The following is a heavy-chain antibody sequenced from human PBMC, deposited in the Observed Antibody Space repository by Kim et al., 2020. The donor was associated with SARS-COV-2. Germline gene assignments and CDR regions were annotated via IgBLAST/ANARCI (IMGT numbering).Heavy chain of an antibody. V-gene: IGHV4-39*01. D-gene: IGHD3-10*01. J-gene: IGHJ4*02. Sequence: PSLKSRVTISVDTSKNQFSLKLSSVTAADTAVYYCAGFYGSGSYYSFDYWGQGTLVTVSS. CDR3: AGFYGSGSYYSFDY.